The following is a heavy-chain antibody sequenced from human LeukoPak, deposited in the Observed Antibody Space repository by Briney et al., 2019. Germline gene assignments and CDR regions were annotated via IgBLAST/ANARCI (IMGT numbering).Heavy chain of an antibody. CDR3: ARGTTVESDY. Sequence: GGSLRLSCAASGFTFSSYGMHWVRQAPGKGLEWVAFIRYDGSNKYYADSVKGRFTISRDNSKNSLYLQMNSLRAEDTAVYYCARGTTVESDYWGQGTLVTVSS. V-gene: IGHV3-30*02. CDR1: GFTFSSYG. CDR2: IRYDGSNK. J-gene: IGHJ4*02. D-gene: IGHD4-23*01.